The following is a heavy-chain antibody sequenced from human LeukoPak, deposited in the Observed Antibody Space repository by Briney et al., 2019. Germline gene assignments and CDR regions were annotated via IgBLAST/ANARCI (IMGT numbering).Heavy chain of an antibody. Sequence: ASVKVSCTPSGYTFSTYSITWVGQAPGQDLEWMGWISTYNGDTKYAQRLQGRLTLTTDTSTGTAYMDLRSLRSDDTAVIYCARIRSNSWPPFPDHWGQGTLLIVSS. D-gene: IGHD2/OR15-2a*01. CDR1: GYTFSTYS. V-gene: IGHV1-18*01. CDR3: ARIRSNSWPPFPDH. J-gene: IGHJ5*02. CDR2: ISTYNGDT.